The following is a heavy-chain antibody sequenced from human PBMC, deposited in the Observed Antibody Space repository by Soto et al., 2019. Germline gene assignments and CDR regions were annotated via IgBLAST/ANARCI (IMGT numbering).Heavy chain of an antibody. D-gene: IGHD3-10*01. CDR2: IIPMSGAP. CDR3: ARRGNKNFVPSNNRHYGMGG. J-gene: IGHJ6*02. V-gene: IGHV1-69*01. Sequence: QVQLVQSGAEVKKPGSSVKISCKTSGGLFRSFAVTWVRQAPGQGLEWLGGIIPMSGAPKYAQKFQGRLTLTADEATTTAYMEMISLRSEDTAVYFCARRGNKNFVPSNNRHYGMGGWGRWTTVTVSS. CDR1: GGLFRSFA.